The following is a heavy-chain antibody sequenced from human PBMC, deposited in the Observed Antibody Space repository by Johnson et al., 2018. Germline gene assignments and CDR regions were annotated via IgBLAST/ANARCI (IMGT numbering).Heavy chain of an antibody. D-gene: IGHD2-2*01. CDR2: IGTAGDT. CDR3: ARSGGGDCSSTSCYAEAFDI. V-gene: IGHV3-13*01. Sequence: QLVESGGGLVQPGGSLRLSCAASGFTFSSYDMHWVRQATGKGMEWVSAIGTAGDTYYPGAVKGRFTISRENAKTSLYLQMNSLRAGDTAGYYCARSGGGDCSSTSCYAEAFDIWGQGTMVTVSS. CDR1: GFTFSSYD. J-gene: IGHJ3*02.